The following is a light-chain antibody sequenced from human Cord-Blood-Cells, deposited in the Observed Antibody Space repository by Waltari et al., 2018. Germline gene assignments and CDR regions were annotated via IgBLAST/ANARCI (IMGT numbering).Light chain of an antibody. Sequence: QSALTQPPSASGSPGQSVTISCTGTSSDACGYNYVPWYQQHPGKAPKLMIYEVSKRPSGVPDRFSGSKSGNTASLTVSGLQAEDEADYYCSSYAGSNNYVFGTGTKVTVL. CDR2: EVS. V-gene: IGLV2-8*01. CDR1: SSDACGYNY. J-gene: IGLJ1*01. CDR3: SSYAGSNNYV.